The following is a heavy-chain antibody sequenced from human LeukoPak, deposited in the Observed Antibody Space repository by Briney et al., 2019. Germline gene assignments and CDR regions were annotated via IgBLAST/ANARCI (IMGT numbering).Heavy chain of an antibody. CDR2: IFHSGAT. CDR3: ARGTGNYNYFDP. CDR1: GGYIGTYY. J-gene: IGHJ5*02. D-gene: IGHD5-24*01. V-gene: IGHV4-59*08. Sequence: RPSETLSLTCSVSGGYIGTYYWTWVRQPPGKGLEWIGYIFHSGATKYDTSLKGRVTISLDMSKNQFSLRLNSVTATDTAVYYCARGTGNYNYFDPWGQGTLVSVSS.